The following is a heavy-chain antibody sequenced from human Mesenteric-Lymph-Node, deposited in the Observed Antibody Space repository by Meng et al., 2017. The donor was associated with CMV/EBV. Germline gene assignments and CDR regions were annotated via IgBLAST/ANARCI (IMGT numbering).Heavy chain of an antibody. V-gene: IGHV1-69*01. Sequence: SGGTFSSYAISWVRQAPGQELEWMGGIIPIFGTANYAQKFQGRVTITADESTSTAYMELSSLRSEDTAVYYCARGHQGYSSRGYFDLWGRGTLVTVSS. CDR3: ARGHQGYSSRGYFDL. CDR1: GGTFSSYA. J-gene: IGHJ2*01. D-gene: IGHD6-13*01. CDR2: IIPIFGTA.